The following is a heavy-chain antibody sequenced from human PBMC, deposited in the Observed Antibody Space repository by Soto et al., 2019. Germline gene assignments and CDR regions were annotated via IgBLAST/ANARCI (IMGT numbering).Heavy chain of an antibody. J-gene: IGHJ5*02. Sequence: QITLKESGPTLVKPTQTLTLTCTFSGFSLSTSGVGVGWIRQPPGKALEWLALIYWDDDKGYSPSLKSRLTITKDNSKNQVVLTMTNMDPVDTATYYCAHIVGAPNWFDPWGQGTLVTVSS. CDR1: GFSLSTSGVG. D-gene: IGHD1-26*01. V-gene: IGHV2-5*02. CDR2: IYWDDDK. CDR3: AHIVGAPNWFDP.